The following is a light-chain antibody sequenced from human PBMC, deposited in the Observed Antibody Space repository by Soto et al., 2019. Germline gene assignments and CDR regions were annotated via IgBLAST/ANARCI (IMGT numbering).Light chain of an antibody. V-gene: IGLV1-44*01. CDR1: SSNVGSNT. CDR2: SNN. CDR3: AAWDDSLSGGV. J-gene: IGLJ3*02. Sequence: QSVLTQPPSASGTPGQRVTVSCSGSSSNVGSNTVNWYQHLPGTAPKLLIYSNNQRPSGVPDRFSGSKSGTSASLAISGLQSEDEADYYCAAWDDSLSGGVFGGGTKLTVL.